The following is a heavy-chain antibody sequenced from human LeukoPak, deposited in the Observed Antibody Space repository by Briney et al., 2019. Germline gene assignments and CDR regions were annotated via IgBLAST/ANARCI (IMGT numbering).Heavy chain of an antibody. D-gene: IGHD6-13*01. CDR2: IYPGDSDT. CDR3: ARQRGIAALNDAFDI. J-gene: IGHJ3*02. Sequence: GESLKISCKGSGYSFTSYWIGWVRQMPGQRLEWMGIIYPGDSDTRYSPSFQVQVTISADKSISTAYLQWTSLKASDTAMYYCARQRGIAALNDAFDIWGQGTMVTVSS. CDR1: GYSFTSYW. V-gene: IGHV5-51*01.